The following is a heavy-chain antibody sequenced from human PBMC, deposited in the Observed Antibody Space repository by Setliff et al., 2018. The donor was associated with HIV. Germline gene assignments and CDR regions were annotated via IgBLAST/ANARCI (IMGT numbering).Heavy chain of an antibody. CDR2: IYHSGST. CDR1: AYSISSGYY. J-gene: IGHJ1*01. CDR3: ARQWRDQYNSGVSTEYFQH. V-gene: IGHV4-38-2*01. Sequence: SETLSLTCAVSAYSISSGYYWGWIRQPPGKGLEWIGSIYHSGSTYYNPSLMSRVTISVDTSKNQFSLKLRSVTAADTAVYYCARQWRDQYNSGVSTEYFQHWGLGTPVTVS. D-gene: IGHD3-22*01.